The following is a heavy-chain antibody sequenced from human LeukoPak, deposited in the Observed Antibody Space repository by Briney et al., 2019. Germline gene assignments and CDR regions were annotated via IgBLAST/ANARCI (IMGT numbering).Heavy chain of an antibody. J-gene: IGHJ5*02. CDR1: GFTFSSYA. D-gene: IGHD3-10*01. CDR3: AKDFVLWFGESLYP. Sequence: GGSLRLSCAASGFTFSSYAMSWVRQAPGKGLEWVSAISGSGGSTYYADSVKGRFTISRDNSKNTLYLQMNSLRAEDMAVYYCAKDFVLWFGESLYPWGQGTLVTVSS. V-gene: IGHV3-23*01. CDR2: ISGSGGST.